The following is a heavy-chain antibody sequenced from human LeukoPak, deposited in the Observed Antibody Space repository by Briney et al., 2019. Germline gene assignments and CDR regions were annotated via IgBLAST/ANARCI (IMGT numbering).Heavy chain of an antibody. V-gene: IGHV3-30*02. CDR1: GFTFSNYG. J-gene: IGHJ5*02. CDR3: VKDGYCSSASCYAGHWFDA. D-gene: IGHD2-2*03. CDR2: IRFDESDK. Sequence: PGGSLRLSCIASGFTFSNYGMHWVRQAPGKGLDWVAFIRFDESDKYYADSVKGRFTISRDNSKNTVYLQMNSLRPGDTAVYYCVKDGYCSSASCYAGHWFDAWGQGTLVTVSS.